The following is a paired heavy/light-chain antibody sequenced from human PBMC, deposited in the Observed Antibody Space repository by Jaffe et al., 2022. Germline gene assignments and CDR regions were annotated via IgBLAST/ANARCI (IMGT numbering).Light chain of an antibody. CDR1: HSLVHSDGNTW. Sequence: DVVMTQSPLSLSVTLGQPASISCTSSHSLVHSDGNTWLRWFQQRPGQSPRRLIYKVSNRDSGVPDRFSGSGSGTNFTLKISRVEAEDVGVYYCMQGTHWPPWTFGQGTKVEIK. CDR3: MQGTHWPPWT. J-gene: IGKJ1*01. CDR2: KVS. V-gene: IGKV2-30*02.
Heavy chain of an antibody. V-gene: IGHV3-74*01. CDR3: VHDLDH. CDR2: INHDGSSI. CDR1: GFTFNIYW. J-gene: IGHJ4*02. Sequence: EVQLVESGGGLVQPGESLTLSCAASGFTFNIYWMHWVRQAPGKGLVWVSYINHDGSSISYADSVKGRFTISRDNAKNMVYLQMNSLRVEDTAVYYCVHDLDHWGQGTLVTVSS.